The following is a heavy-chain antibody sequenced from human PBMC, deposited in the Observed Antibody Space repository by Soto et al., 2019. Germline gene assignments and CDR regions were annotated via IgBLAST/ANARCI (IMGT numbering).Heavy chain of an antibody. V-gene: IGHV1-18*01. CDR1: GYSFTNSG. CDR3: ARERREVLPVIVAFDI. Sequence: ASVKVSCKASGYSFTNSGISWVRQAPGQGLEWMGWISGDSGNTNYAQKVQGRVTMTRDTSTSTAYMELRTLRSDDTAVYYCARERREVLPVIVAFDIWGQGTMVTVSS. D-gene: IGHD2-21*01. J-gene: IGHJ3*02. CDR2: ISGDSGNT.